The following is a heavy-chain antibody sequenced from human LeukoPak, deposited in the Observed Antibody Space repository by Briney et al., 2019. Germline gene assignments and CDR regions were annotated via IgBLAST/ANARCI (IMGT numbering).Heavy chain of an antibody. CDR3: ARWSVAGTAFDY. D-gene: IGHD6-19*01. CDR2: IYYSGST. J-gene: IGHJ4*02. V-gene: IGHV4-59*01. CDR1: GGSISSYH. Sequence: SETLSLTCTVSGGSISSYHWSWIRQPPGKGLEWIGYIYYSGSTNYNPSLKSRVTISVDTSKNQFSLKLSSVTAADTAVYYCARWSVAGTAFDYWGQGTLVTVSS.